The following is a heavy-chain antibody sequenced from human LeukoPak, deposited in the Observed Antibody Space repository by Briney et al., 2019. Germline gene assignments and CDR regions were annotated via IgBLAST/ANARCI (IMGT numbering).Heavy chain of an antibody. D-gene: IGHD3-22*01. CDR2: INPDGNTT. CDR3: VRDMGYYDKV. J-gene: IGHJ4*02. Sequence: GGSLRLSCAASGFTFSTSWMHWVRQAPGKGLVWVSRINPDGNTTDYADSVKGRFTISRDNAKNTLYLQMNGLRAEDAAVDYCVRDMGYYDKVWGQGTLVTVSS. CDR1: GFTFSTSW. V-gene: IGHV3-74*01.